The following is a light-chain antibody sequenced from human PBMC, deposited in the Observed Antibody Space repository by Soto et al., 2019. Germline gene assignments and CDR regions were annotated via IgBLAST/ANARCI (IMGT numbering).Light chain of an antibody. Sequence: QSVLTQPPSGSGTPGQTVNISCSGSNYDIGSNSVNWYQHLPGTAPRVVIYTNNQRPSGVPDRFSGSKSGTSASLAISGLRSDDEADYYCATWDDSLNGVFGGGTQLTVL. CDR1: NYDIGSNS. CDR2: TNN. CDR3: ATWDDSLNGV. V-gene: IGLV1-44*01. J-gene: IGLJ3*02.